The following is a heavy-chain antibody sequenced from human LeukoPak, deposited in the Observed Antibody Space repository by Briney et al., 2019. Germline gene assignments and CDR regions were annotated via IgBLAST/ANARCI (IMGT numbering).Heavy chain of an antibody. CDR3: AKDHGSWYVSELYFDY. CDR1: GFTFSSYA. CDR2: ISGSGGST. V-gene: IGHV3-23*01. J-gene: IGHJ4*02. Sequence: PGGSLRLSCAASGFTFSSYAMSWVRQAPGKGLEWVSAISGSGGSTYYADSVEGRFTISRDNSKNTLYLQMNSLRAEDTAVYYCAKDHGSWYVSELYFDYWGQGTLVTVSS. D-gene: IGHD6-13*01.